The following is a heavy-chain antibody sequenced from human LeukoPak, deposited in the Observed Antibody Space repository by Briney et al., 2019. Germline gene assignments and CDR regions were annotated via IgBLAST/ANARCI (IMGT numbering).Heavy chain of an antibody. CDR1: GITFSSYA. D-gene: IGHD2-15*01. Sequence: PGGSLRLSCVASGITFSSYAMSWVRQAPGKGLEWVSTISDSGGSTYYADSVKGRLTISRNNSGSTLYLQMNSLRVEDTAVYYCAKRIGDYWGQGTLVTVSS. CDR3: AKRIGDY. V-gene: IGHV3-23*01. J-gene: IGHJ4*02. CDR2: ISDSGGST.